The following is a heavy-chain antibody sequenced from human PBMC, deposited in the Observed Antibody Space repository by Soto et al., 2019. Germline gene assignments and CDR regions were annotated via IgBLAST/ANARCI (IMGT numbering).Heavy chain of an antibody. CDR3: ARGGGSYSPFDY. V-gene: IGHV4-30-4*01. Sequence: QVQLQESGPGLVKPSQTLSLTCTVSGGSISSGDYYWSWLRQPPGKGLEWIGYIYYSGSTYYNPSIKSRVTISVDTSKNQFSLKLSSVTAADTAVYYCARGGGSYSPFDYWGQGTLVTVSS. D-gene: IGHD1-26*01. J-gene: IGHJ4*02. CDR2: IYYSGST. CDR1: GGSISSGDYY.